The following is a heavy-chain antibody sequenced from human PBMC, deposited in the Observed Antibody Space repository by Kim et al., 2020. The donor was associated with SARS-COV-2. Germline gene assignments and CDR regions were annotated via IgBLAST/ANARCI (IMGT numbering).Heavy chain of an antibody. CDR3: ARNIGIAMIVVVTGWFGP. CDR1: GGSISSGGYY. Sequence: SETLSLTCTVSGGSISSGGYYWSWICQHPGKGLEWIGYIYYSGSTYYNPSLKSRVTISVDTSKNQFSLKLSSVTAADTAVYYCARNIGIAMIVVVTGWFGPWGQRALVTLSS. CDR2: IYYSGST. V-gene: IGHV4-31*03. J-gene: IGHJ5*02. D-gene: IGHD3-22*01.